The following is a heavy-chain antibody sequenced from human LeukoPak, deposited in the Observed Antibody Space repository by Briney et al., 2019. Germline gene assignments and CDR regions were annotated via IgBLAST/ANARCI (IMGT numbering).Heavy chain of an antibody. J-gene: IGHJ3*01. V-gene: IGHV4-59*01. CDR2: IYYSGST. Sequence: PSETLSLTCTVSGDSISNYYWSWIRQPPGKGLEWIGYIYYSGSTNYNPSLKSRVTISVDTSKNQFSLKLSSVTAADTAVYYCARIDYDDYDAFDVWGQGTMVTVSS. D-gene: IGHD4-17*01. CDR1: GDSISNYY. CDR3: ARIDYDDYDAFDV.